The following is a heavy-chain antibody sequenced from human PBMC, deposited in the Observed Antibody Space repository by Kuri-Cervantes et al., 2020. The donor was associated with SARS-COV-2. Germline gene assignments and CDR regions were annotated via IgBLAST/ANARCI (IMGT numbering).Heavy chain of an antibody. CDR2: IIPIFGTA. V-gene: IGHV1-69*13. D-gene: IGHD3-3*01. CDR1: GGTFSSYA. Sequence: SVKVSCKASGGTFSSYAISWVRQAPGQGLEWMGGIIPIFGTANYAQKFQGRVTITADESTSTAYMELSSLRSEDTALYFCARLPGSLEWFPHDYWGQGTLVTVSS. CDR3: ARLPGSLEWFPHDY. J-gene: IGHJ4*02.